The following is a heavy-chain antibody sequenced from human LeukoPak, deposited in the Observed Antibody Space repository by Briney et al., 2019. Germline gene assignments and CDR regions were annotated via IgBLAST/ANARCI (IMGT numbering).Heavy chain of an antibody. CDR3: ARLSSTSYVGMFDF. V-gene: IGHV5-51*01. CDR1: GYSFTSYW. J-gene: IGHJ4*02. Sequence: GESLKISCKGSGYSFTSYWIGWVRQMPGKGLEWMGIIYPGDSDTRYSPSFQGQVTMSTDKSISTAYLQWSSLKASVTAMYYCARLSSTSYVGMFDFWGQGTLVTVSS. D-gene: IGHD3-16*01. CDR2: IYPGDSDT.